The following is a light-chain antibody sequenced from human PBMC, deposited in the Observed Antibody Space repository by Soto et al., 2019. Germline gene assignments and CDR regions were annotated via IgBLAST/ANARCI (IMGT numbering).Light chain of an antibody. CDR1: QSVSGN. CDR3: QQYNNWPRT. CDR2: DAS. J-gene: IGKJ1*01. Sequence: EIVITQSPTALTVSPGQRVTLSCRASQSVSGNLAWYQQKPGRAPRLLIYDASSRATGVPARFSGSGSGAEFTLTVSSLQSEDFAVYYCQQYNNWPRTFGQGTKVDI. V-gene: IGKV3-15*01.